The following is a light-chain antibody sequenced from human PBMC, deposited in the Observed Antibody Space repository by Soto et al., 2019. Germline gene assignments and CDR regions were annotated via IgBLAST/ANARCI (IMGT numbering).Light chain of an antibody. V-gene: IGKV1-33*01. CDR3: QQYDDLPIT. CDR2: DAS. J-gene: IGKJ5*01. Sequence: DIQMTQSPSSPSASVGDTVTITCPAIQDISHYLNWYQQKPGKALKLLIYDASNLHPGVPSRFRGSGSGTEFSFNITSLQPEDVATYYCQQYDDLPITFGQGTRLEIK. CDR1: QDISHY.